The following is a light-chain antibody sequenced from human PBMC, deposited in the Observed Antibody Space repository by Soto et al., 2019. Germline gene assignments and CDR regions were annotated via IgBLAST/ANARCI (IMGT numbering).Light chain of an antibody. Sequence: QSALTQPASVSGSPGQSITISCTGTSSDVGGYNYVSWYQQHPGKAPKLMIYEVVNRPSGVSNRFSGSKSGNTASLTISGLQAEDEAHYYCSSYSSSSALVFGGGTKVTVL. CDR1: SSDVGGYNY. V-gene: IGLV2-14*01. CDR2: EVV. CDR3: SSYSSSSALV. J-gene: IGLJ2*01.